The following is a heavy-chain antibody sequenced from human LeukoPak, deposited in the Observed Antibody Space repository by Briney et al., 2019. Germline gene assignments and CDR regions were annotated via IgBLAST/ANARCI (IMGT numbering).Heavy chain of an antibody. J-gene: IGHJ4*02. Sequence: GGSLRLSCVGSGFIFKLFAVGWVRQAPGKGLEWVSVISGTNDETDYADSVRGHFTISGDNSLNTLFLQMDNLRAEDTAVYYCVKTYCSITRCSPGFDSWGQGTLVTVSS. CDR3: VKTYCSITRCSPGFDS. V-gene: IGHV3-23*01. CDR2: ISGTNDET. CDR1: GFIFKLFA. D-gene: IGHD3-10*01.